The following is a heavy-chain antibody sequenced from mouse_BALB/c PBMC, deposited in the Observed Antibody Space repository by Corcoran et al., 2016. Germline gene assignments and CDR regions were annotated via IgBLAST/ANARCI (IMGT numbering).Heavy chain of an antibody. V-gene: IGHV1S34*01. CDR3: ASSLGDYGYDEGVWFAY. Sequence: LVKTGASVKISCKASGYSFTGYYMHWVKQSHGKSLEWIGYISCYNGATSYNQKFKGKATFTVDTSSSTAYMQFNSLTSEDSAVYYCASSLGDYGYDEGVWFAYWGQGTLVTVSA. CDR1: GYSFTGYY. D-gene: IGHD2-2*01. J-gene: IGHJ3*01. CDR2: ISCYNGAT.